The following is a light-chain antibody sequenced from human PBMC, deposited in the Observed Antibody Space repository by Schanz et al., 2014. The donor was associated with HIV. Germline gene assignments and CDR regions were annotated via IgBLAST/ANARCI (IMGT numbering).Light chain of an antibody. CDR1: KSVSSNY. CDR3: QQYNSYPYT. V-gene: IGKV3-20*01. Sequence: EIVMTQSPGTLSLSPGDRATLSCRASKSVSSNYFAWYQQKPGQAPRLLIYGASTRAAGIPDRFSGTGSGTEFTLTISSLQPDDFATYYCQQYNSYPYTFGQGTKLEIK. J-gene: IGKJ2*01. CDR2: GAS.